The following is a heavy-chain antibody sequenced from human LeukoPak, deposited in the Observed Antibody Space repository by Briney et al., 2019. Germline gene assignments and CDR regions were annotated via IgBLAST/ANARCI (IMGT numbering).Heavy chain of an antibody. Sequence: GGSLRLSCAASGFTFSAYAMHWVRQAPGKGPEWVAVISYDGSNKHYADSVKGRFTISGDKSKDTLYLQMKSLRPEDTAVYYCARGPGPIAGAKNPFDIWGQGTMVTVSS. CDR3: ARGPGPIAGAKNPFDI. CDR2: ISYDGSNK. D-gene: IGHD1-26*01. V-gene: IGHV3-30*01. CDR1: GFTFSAYA. J-gene: IGHJ3*02.